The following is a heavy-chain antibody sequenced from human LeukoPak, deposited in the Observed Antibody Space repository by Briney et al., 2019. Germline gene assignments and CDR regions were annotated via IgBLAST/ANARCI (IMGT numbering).Heavy chain of an antibody. V-gene: IGHV1-2*02. CDR2: INPNSDGS. CDR3: ARGSGWYYFDY. J-gene: IGHJ4*02. D-gene: IGHD6-19*01. CDR1: GYTFTSYD. Sequence: ASVKVSCKASGYTFTSYDINWVRQATGQGLEWMGWINPNSDGSKFAQKFRGRVTMTRDTSISTAYMELSRLRSDDTAVYYCARGSGWYYFDYWGQGTLVTVSS.